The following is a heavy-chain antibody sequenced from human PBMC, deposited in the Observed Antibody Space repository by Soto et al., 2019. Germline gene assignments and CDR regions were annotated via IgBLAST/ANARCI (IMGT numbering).Heavy chain of an antibody. J-gene: IGHJ3*01. CDR3: ARDSFYYYGDFSHVFDF. CDR1: GGSMSRGDYY. Sequence: PSETLSLTCTVSGGSMSRGDYYWSWIRQPPGKGLEWIGFIYHTGSTYYSPSLKNRVAISVDTSKNQFSLKLSSVTAADTAVYFCARDSFYYYGDFSHVFDFWGQGTMVPVSS. D-gene: IGHD3-10*01. CDR2: IYHTGST. V-gene: IGHV4-30-4*01.